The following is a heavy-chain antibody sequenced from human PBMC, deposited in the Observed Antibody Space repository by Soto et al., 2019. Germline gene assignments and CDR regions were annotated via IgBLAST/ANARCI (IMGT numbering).Heavy chain of an antibody. CDR2: IYYSEST. CDR1: GGSISSYY. V-gene: IGHV4-59*01. D-gene: IGHD6-19*01. J-gene: IGHJ4*02. CDR3: TDMRGQWLPRD. Sequence: PSETLSLTCTVSGGSISSYYWSWIRQPPGKGLEWIGYIYYSESTNYNPSHKSRITISEDTSKNQFSLKLSSLTSADTAVYYCTDMRGQWLPRDWGRGIMVTVSS.